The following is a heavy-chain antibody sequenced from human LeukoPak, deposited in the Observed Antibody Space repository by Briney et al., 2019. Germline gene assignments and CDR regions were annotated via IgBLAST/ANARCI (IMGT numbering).Heavy chain of an antibody. D-gene: IGHD3-10*02. CDR1: GFTVSSNY. V-gene: IGHV3-23*01. Sequence: GGSLRLSCAASGFTVSSNYMSWVRQAPGKGLEWVSAISGSGGSTYYADSVKGRFTISRDNAKNSLYLQMNSPRAEDTAVYYCAELGITMIGGVWGKGTTVTISS. J-gene: IGHJ6*04. CDR3: AELGITMIGGV. CDR2: ISGSGGST.